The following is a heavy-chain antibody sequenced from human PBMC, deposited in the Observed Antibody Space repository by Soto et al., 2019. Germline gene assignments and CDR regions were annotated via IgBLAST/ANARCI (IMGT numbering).Heavy chain of an antibody. CDR3: ARFRSGPTVRTDTFEI. V-gene: IGHV4-4*07. J-gene: IGHJ3*02. CDR2: IYSSGNT. Sequence: PSETLSLTCSVSGGSMSGYFWNWIRQSAGKGLEWIGRIYSSGNTNYSPSLKSRVTMSLDTSKNQFSLRLTSVTAADTAVYYCARFRSGPTVRTDTFEIWGQGTMVSVSS. CDR1: GGSMSGYF. D-gene: IGHD2-15*01.